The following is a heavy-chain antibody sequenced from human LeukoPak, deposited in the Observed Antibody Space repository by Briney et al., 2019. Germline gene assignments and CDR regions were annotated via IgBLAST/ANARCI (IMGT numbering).Heavy chain of an antibody. J-gene: IGHJ4*02. Sequence: SETLSLTCAVSGGSLSPHYWSWIRRPLGKGLEWIGEINNRGTTNYSPSLRGRATISVDTSKNQFSLRLTSVTAADTAIYYCARVPLWWLTPFDFGGQGTLATVSS. CDR2: INNRGTT. V-gene: IGHV4-34*01. D-gene: IGHD5-12*01. CDR3: ARVPLWWLTPFDF. CDR1: GGSLSPHY.